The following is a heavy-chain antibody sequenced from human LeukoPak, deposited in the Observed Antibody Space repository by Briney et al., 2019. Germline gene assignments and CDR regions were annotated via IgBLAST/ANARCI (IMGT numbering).Heavy chain of an antibody. D-gene: IGHD6-13*01. CDR2: VNRDGSST. Sequence: GGSLRLSCAASGFTFSDYWMHWVRQAPGKGLVWVSRVNRDGSSTSYADSVKGRFTISRDNAKNTLSLQMNSPRAEDTAVYYCARDRSISAAGDTYWGQGTLVTVSS. CDR3: ARDRSISAAGDTY. CDR1: GFTFSDYW. V-gene: IGHV3-74*01. J-gene: IGHJ4*02.